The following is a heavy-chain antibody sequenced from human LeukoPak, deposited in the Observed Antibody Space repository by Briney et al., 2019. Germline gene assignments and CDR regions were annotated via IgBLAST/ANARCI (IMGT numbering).Heavy chain of an antibody. CDR3: AREDCSSTSCLTFDY. J-gene: IGHJ4*02. Sequence: GGSLRLSCAASGFTLSSYAMHWVRQAPGKGLEWVAVVSYDGSNKYYADSVKGRFTISRDNSKNTLYLQMNSLRAEDTAVYYCAREDCSSTSCLTFDYWGQGTLVPVSS. D-gene: IGHD2-2*01. CDR2: VSYDGSNK. CDR1: GFTLSSYA. V-gene: IGHV3-30-3*01.